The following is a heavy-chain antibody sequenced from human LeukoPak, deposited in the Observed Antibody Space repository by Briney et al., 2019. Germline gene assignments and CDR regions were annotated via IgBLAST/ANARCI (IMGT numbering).Heavy chain of an antibody. CDR3: ARSGYDWYYFDY. CDR1: GYTFTSYD. J-gene: IGHJ4*02. D-gene: IGHD5-12*01. Sequence: ASVKVSCKASGYTFTSYDINWVRQATGQGLEWMGWMNPNSGNTGYAQKFQGRVTMTRNTSISTAYMELSSLRSEDTAVYYCARSGYDWYYFDYWGQGTLVTVPS. V-gene: IGHV1-8*01. CDR2: MNPNSGNT.